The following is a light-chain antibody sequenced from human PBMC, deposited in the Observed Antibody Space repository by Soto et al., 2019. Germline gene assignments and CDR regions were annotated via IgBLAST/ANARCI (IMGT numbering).Light chain of an antibody. Sequence: DIQLTQSPSSLSTSVGDRVTITCQADHDIKEFLNWYQAKPGKAPKLLIYDASNLQTGVPSRFSGSGSGTRFTFTISSLQPEDIATYYCQRYDSRPPTFGQGTRLDIK. CDR2: DAS. J-gene: IGKJ5*01. CDR3: QRYDSRPPT. V-gene: IGKV1-33*01. CDR1: HDIKEF.